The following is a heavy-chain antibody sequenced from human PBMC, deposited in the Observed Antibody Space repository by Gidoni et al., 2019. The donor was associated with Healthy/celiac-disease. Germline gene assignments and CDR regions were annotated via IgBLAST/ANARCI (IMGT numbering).Heavy chain of an antibody. CDR1: GCTFSSYA. Sequence: EVQLLESGGGLVQPGGSLRRSCAAAGCTFSSYAMSWVRQAPGKGREWVSAISGSGASTYYADSVKGRFTISRYNSKNTLYLQMNSLRAEDTAVYYCASSSGDWYFDLWGRGTLVTVSS. CDR3: ASSSGDWYFDL. D-gene: IGHD6-19*01. J-gene: IGHJ2*01. V-gene: IGHV3-23*01. CDR2: ISGSGAST.